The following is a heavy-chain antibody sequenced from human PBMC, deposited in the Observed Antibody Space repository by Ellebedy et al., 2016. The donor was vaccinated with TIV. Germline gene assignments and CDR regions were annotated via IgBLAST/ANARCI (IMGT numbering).Heavy chain of an antibody. Sequence: MPGGSLRLSCSVSGGSVTTNTYYWGWIRQPPGKGLEWIGSISSTGNTYFNPSLQSRVTISADSSKNQFSLRLNSVTAADTAMYYCAKGSPYFHWGQGTLVTVSS. J-gene: IGHJ4*02. D-gene: IGHD3-10*01. V-gene: IGHV4-39*07. CDR2: ISSTGNT. CDR3: AKGSPYFH. CDR1: GGSVTTNTYY.